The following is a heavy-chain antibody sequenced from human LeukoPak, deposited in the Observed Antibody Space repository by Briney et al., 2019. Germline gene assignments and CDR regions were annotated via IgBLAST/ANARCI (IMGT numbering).Heavy chain of an antibody. Sequence: GGSLRLSSVAPGFNISPHWLSWVRPTPGKGLEWVANINQGGNMKLYVDSVKGRITISRDNAQNSLDLQMSSLRVEDTAVYDCGRRDGPEIWGQGTLVTVSS. D-gene: IGHD5-24*01. CDR1: GFNISPHW. V-gene: IGHV3-7*04. J-gene: IGHJ1*01. CDR2: INQGGNMK. CDR3: GRRDGPEI.